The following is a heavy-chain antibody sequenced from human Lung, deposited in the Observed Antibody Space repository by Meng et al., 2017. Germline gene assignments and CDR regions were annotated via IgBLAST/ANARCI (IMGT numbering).Heavy chain of an antibody. CDR1: GYTFTGYY. CDR3: ARGGLELLLLVDY. CDR2: INPNSGGT. V-gene: IGHV1-2*06. Sequence: ASVKVACKASGYTFTGYYMHWVRQAPGQGLEWMGRINPNSGGTNYAQKFQGRVTMTRHTSISTAYMELSRLRSDDTAVYYCARGGLELLLLVDYWGQGTLVTVSS. J-gene: IGHJ4*02. D-gene: IGHD2-21*01.